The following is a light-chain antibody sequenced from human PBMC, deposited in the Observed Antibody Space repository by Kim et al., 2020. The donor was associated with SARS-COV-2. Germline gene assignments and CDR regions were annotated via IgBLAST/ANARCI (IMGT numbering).Light chain of an antibody. V-gene: IGLV1-44*01. J-gene: IGLJ2*01. CDR2: SNN. CDR3: AAWDDSLNGLVV. CDR1: SSNIGSNT. Sequence: YELTQPPSASGTPGQRVTISCSGSSSNIGSNTVNWYQQLPGTAPKLLIYSNNQRPSGVPDRFSGSKSGTSASLAISGLQSEDEADYYCAAWDDSLNGLVVFGGGTQLTVL.